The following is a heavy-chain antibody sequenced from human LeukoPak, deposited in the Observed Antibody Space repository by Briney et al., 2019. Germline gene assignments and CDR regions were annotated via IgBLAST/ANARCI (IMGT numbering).Heavy chain of an antibody. J-gene: IGHJ4*02. CDR3: AKDGWSDSGSWAAFDY. CDR1: GFTFSSYG. Sequence: GGSLRLSCAASGFTFSSYGMHWVRQAPGKGLEWVAVISYDGSNKYYADSVKGRFTISRDNSKNTLYLQMSSLRAEDTAVYYCAKDGWSDSGSWAAFDYWGQGTLVTVSS. V-gene: IGHV3-30*18. D-gene: IGHD6-13*01. CDR2: ISYDGSNK.